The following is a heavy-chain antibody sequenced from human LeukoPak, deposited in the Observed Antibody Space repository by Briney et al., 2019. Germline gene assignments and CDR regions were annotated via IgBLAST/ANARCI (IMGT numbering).Heavy chain of an antibody. D-gene: IGHD3-10*01. CDR2: INHSGST. V-gene: IGHV4-34*01. CDR1: GGSFSGYY. Sequence: SETLSLTCAVYGGSFSGYYWSWIRQPPGKGLEWIGEINHSGSTNYNPSLKSRVTISVDTSKNQFSLKPSSVTAADTAVYYCARGFRMVRGGKSVGMDVWGKGTTVTVSS. J-gene: IGHJ6*04. CDR3: ARGFRMVRGGKSVGMDV.